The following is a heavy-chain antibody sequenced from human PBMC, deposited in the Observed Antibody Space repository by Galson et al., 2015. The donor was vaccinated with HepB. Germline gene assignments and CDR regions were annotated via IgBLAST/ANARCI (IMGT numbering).Heavy chain of an antibody. V-gene: IGHV3-30-3*01. CDR3: ARQLPQYSYGGIDY. CDR1: GFTFSSYA. J-gene: IGHJ4*02. D-gene: IGHD5-18*01. Sequence: SLRLSCAASGFTFSSYAMHWVRQAPGKGLEWVAVISYDGSNKYYADSVKGRFTISRDNSKNTLYLQMNSLRAEDTAVYYCARQLPQYSYGGIDYWGQGTLVTVSS. CDR2: ISYDGSNK.